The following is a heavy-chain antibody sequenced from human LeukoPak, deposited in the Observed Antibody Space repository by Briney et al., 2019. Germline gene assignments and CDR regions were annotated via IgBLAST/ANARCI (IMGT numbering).Heavy chain of an antibody. D-gene: IGHD2-15*01. CDR3: ARGLTRGSNP. CDR1: GYTFTSYG. Sequence: ASVKVSCKASGYTFTSYGISWVRQAPGQGLEWMGWISPHNGNTDYAQKFQGRVTMPTDTSTSTAYMTLRSLRSDDTAIYYCARGLTRGSNPWGQGTLVTVSS. V-gene: IGHV1-18*01. J-gene: IGHJ5*02. CDR2: ISPHNGNT.